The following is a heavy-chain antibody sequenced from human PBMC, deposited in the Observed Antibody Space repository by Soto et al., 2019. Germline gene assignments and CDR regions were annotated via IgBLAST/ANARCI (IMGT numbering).Heavy chain of an antibody. Sequence: QVQLVESGGGVVQPGRSLRLSCAASGFTFSSYGMHWVRQAPGKGLEWVAVISYDGSNKYYADSVKGRFTISRDNSKNTLYLQMNSLRAEDTAVYYCAREVAAAGLYYYYYGMDVWGQGTTVTVSS. D-gene: IGHD6-13*01. CDR3: AREVAAAGLYYYYYGMDV. CDR2: ISYDGSNK. CDR1: GFTFSSYG. V-gene: IGHV3-30*03. J-gene: IGHJ6*02.